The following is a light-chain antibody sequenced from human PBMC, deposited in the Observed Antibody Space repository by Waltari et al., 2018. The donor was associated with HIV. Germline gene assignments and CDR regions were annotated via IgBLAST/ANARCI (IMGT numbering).Light chain of an antibody. J-gene: IGLJ2*01. CDR3: SSYTSSSTLV. CDR2: EVS. Sequence: QSALTQPASVSGSPGQSITLSCTGTNSAVGNYNYVPWYQQHPGKAPKLMIYEVSNRPSGVSNRFSGSKSANTASLTISGLQAEDEADYYCSSYTSSSTLVFGGGTKLTVL. V-gene: IGLV2-14*01. CDR1: NSAVGNYNY.